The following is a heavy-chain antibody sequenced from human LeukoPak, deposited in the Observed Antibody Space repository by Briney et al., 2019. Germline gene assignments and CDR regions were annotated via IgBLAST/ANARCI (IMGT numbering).Heavy chain of an antibody. V-gene: IGHV1-24*01. Sequence: ASVKVSCKVSGYTLTELSMHWVRQAPGKGLEWMGGFDPEDGETIYAQKFQGSVTMTEDTSTDTAYMELSSLRSEDTAVYYCATGPHCGGDCYHDYWGQGTLVTVSS. CDR3: ATGPHCGGDCYHDY. D-gene: IGHD2-21*02. CDR1: GYTLTELS. J-gene: IGHJ4*02. CDR2: FDPEDGET.